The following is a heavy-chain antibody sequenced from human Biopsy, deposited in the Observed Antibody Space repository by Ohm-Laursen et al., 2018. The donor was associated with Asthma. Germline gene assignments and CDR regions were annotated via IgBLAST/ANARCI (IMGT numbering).Heavy chain of an antibody. J-gene: IGHJ4*02. CDR1: GGTFNTYV. D-gene: IGHD2-2*01. Sequence: ASVKVSCKSLGGTFNTYVIGWVRQASGQGLEWMGGINSVFGTTTYPQKFQDRVTITADDSTSTVYMELSSLRSEDMAVYYCARKAGSCISRTCYSLDFWGQGTLVTVSS. V-gene: IGHV1-69*13. CDR2: INSVFGTT. CDR3: ARKAGSCISRTCYSLDF.